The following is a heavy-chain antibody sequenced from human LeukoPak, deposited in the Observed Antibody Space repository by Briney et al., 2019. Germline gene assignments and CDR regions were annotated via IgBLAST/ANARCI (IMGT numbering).Heavy chain of an antibody. Sequence: GGSLRLSCAASGFTVSSNYMSWVRQTPGKGLAWDSVIYSGGSTYYADSVKGRFTISRDNSKNTLYLQMNSLRAEDTAVYYCARESSAIGGHWFDPWGQGTLVTVSS. CDR2: IYSGGST. CDR1: GFTVSSNY. J-gene: IGHJ5*02. CDR3: ARESSAIGGHWFDP. D-gene: IGHD2-2*01. V-gene: IGHV3-53*01.